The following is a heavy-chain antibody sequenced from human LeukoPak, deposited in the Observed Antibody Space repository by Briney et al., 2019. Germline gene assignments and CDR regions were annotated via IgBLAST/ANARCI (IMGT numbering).Heavy chain of an antibody. CDR3: ARDATGVGATRSDDAFDI. V-gene: IGHV1-2*02. CDR1: GYTFTGYY. J-gene: IGHJ3*02. CDR2: INPKNGGS. D-gene: IGHD1-26*01. Sequence: ASVKVSCKASGYTFTGYYMHWVRQAPGQGLEWVGWINPKNGGSNYAQKFQGRVTMTRDRSISTAYMELSRLTSDDTAVYYCARDATGVGATRSDDAFDIWGQGTMVTVSS.